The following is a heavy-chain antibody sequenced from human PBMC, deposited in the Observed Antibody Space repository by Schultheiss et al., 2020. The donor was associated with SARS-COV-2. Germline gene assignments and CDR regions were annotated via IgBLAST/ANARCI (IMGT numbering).Heavy chain of an antibody. CDR3: AKGRSGWYDPFYYGTAV. V-gene: IGHV3-23*01. CDR1: GFTFSSYD. Sequence: GGSLRLSCAASGFTFSSYDMHWVRQATGKGLEWVSSIDTSGDNTYYADSLEGRFTISRDNSKNTLSLEMNSLTVEDTAVYYCAKGRSGWYDPFYYGTAVWGQGTMVTVSS. J-gene: IGHJ6*02. D-gene: IGHD6-19*01. CDR2: IDTSGDNT.